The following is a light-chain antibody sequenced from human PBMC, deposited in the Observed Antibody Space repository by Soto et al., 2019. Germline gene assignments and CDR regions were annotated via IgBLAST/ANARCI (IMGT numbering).Light chain of an antibody. V-gene: IGLV2-14*01. J-gene: IGLJ2*01. CDR1: SSDVGGYNY. CDR2: EVT. CDR3: ISYASSYTLI. Sequence: QSVLTQPASVSGSPGQSITISCTGTSSDVGGYNYVSWYQHHPGKAPKLMIYEVTNRPSGVSDRFSGSKSGNTASLTISGLQAENEADYYCISYASSYTLIFGGGTKLTVL.